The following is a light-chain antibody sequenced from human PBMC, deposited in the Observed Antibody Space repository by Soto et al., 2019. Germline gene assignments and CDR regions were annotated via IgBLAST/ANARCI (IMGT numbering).Light chain of an antibody. J-gene: IGKJ5*01. CDR1: QDVSNY. CDR3: QQYSNLIT. Sequence: DIQMTQCPSCLSASVGDRVTITCQASQDVSNYLNRYQQKLGKAPKLLIYDASNLETGVPSRFSGSGSGTYFSFTISSLQPEDFATYYCQQYSNLITFGQGTRLEIK. V-gene: IGKV1-33*01. CDR2: DAS.